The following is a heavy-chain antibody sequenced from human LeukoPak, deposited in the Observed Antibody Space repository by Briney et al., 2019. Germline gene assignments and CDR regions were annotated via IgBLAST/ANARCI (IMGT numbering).Heavy chain of an antibody. V-gene: IGHV3-23*01. J-gene: IGHJ4*02. CDR3: ARDIRMASFDY. D-gene: IGHD5-24*01. Sequence: GGTLRLACAASGFTFSSYGMNWVRQAPGKGLEWVSGITGSGGRTYYADSVKGRFTIYRDNSKNTLYLQVNSLRADDTAVYYCARDIRMASFDYWGQGTLVTVSS. CDR2: ITGSGGRT. CDR1: GFTFSSYG.